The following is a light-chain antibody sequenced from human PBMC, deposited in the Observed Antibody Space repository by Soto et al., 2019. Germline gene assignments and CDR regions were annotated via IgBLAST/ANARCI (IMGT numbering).Light chain of an antibody. CDR1: QSVSTY. V-gene: IGKV3-11*01. CDR2: DVS. Sequence: EIVLPQSPGTLSLSPGERAALSCRASQSVSTYLAWFQQKPGQAPRLLIYDVSNRATDIPARFSGSGSGTDFTLTISSLEPEDLAVYFCQQRSNWPRTFGQGTKVGIK. CDR3: QQRSNWPRT. J-gene: IGKJ1*01.